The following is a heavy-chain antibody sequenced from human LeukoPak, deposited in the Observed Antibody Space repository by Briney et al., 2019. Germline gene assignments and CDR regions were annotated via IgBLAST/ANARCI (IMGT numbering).Heavy chain of an antibody. D-gene: IGHD4-11*01. CDR1: GGTFSTYA. CDR2: IIAYNGNT. CDR3: ARDYSNYDSSWFDP. J-gene: IGHJ5*02. V-gene: IGHV1-18*01. Sequence: ASVMVSCKASGGTFSTYAVSWVRQAPGQGLEWMGGIIAYNGNTNYAQKLQGRVTMTTDTSTSTAYMELRSLRSDDTAVYYCARDYSNYDSSWFDPWGQGTLVTVSS.